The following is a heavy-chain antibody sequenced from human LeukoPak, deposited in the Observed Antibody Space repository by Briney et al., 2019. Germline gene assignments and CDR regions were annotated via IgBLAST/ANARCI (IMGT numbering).Heavy chain of an antibody. D-gene: IGHD6-19*01. CDR3: ARSKYSSGGGHFWTYYFDY. CDR2: ISAYNGNT. V-gene: IGHV1-18*01. Sequence: ASVKVSCKASGYTFTSYGISWVRQAPGQGLEWMGWISAYNGNTNYAQKLQGRVTMTTDTSTSTAYMELRSLRSDDTAVYYCARSKYSSGGGHFWTYYFDYWGQGTLVTVSS. J-gene: IGHJ4*02. CDR1: GYTFTSYG.